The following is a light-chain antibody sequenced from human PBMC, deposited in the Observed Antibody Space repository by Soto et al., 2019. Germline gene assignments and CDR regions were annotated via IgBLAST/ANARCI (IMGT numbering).Light chain of an antibody. J-gene: IGKJ4*01. CDR2: GTS. V-gene: IGKV3-20*01. Sequence: EIVMTQSPATLSVSPGDTAALSCRASQSISSNLAWYQQKPGQAPRLLIYGTSSRATGIPDRFSGSGSGTDFTLTISRLEPEDFAVYYCQQYDSSPGLTFGGGTKVEIK. CDR3: QQYDSSPGLT. CDR1: QSISSN.